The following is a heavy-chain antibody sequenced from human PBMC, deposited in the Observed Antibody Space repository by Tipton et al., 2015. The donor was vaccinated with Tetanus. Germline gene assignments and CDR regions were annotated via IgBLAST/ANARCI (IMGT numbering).Heavy chain of an antibody. CDR2: IHPSGII. CDR3: ARWTASGKGAFDI. D-gene: IGHD3/OR15-3a*01. Sequence: PSLTCALYGGSFSDYYWTWIRQPPGKGLEWIGEIHPSGIINYSPSLQSRVTMLVETSENQFSLRLTSVTAADTAMYYCARWTASGKGAFDIWGQGTMVTVPS. V-gene: IGHV4-34*01. J-gene: IGHJ3*02. CDR1: GGSFSDYY.